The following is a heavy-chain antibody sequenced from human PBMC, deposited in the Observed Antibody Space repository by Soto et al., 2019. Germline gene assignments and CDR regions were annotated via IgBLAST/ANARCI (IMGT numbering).Heavy chain of an antibody. Sequence: QVQLVQSGAEVKKPGSSVNVSCKASGGTFGSYAISWVRQAPGQGLEWMGGIIPIPGTANYAQKFQGRVTIVADESTSTAYMELSSLRSEDTAVYYCARSQGSSTSLEIYYYYYYGMDVWGQGTTVTVSS. D-gene: IGHD2-2*01. J-gene: IGHJ6*02. CDR2: IIPIPGTA. CDR1: GGTFGSYA. V-gene: IGHV1-69*01. CDR3: ARSQGSSTSLEIYYYYYYGMDV.